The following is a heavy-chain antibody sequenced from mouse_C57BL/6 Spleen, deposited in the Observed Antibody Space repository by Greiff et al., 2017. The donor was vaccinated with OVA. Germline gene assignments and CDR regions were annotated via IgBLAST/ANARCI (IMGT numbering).Heavy chain of an antibody. D-gene: IGHD2-10*02. J-gene: IGHJ4*01. V-gene: IGHV5-17*01. CDR1: GFTFSDYG. CDR2: ISSGSSTI. CDR3: ARESVLGMDY. Sequence: DVMLVESGGGLVKPGGSLKLSCAASGFTFSDYGMHWVRQAPEKGLEWVAYISSGSSTIYYADTVKGRFTISRDNAKNTLFLQMTSLRSEDTALYYCARESVLGMDYWGQGTSVTVSS.